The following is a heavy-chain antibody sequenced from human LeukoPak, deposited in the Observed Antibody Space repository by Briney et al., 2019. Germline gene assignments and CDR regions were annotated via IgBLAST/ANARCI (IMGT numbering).Heavy chain of an antibody. Sequence: PGGSLRLSCAASGFTFSSYGMHWVRQAPGKGLEWVAVISYDGSNKYYADSVKGRFTISRDNSKNTLYLQMNSLRAEDTAVYYCAKDGLATVNLYFQHWGQSTLVTVSS. J-gene: IGHJ1*01. V-gene: IGHV3-30*18. CDR1: GFTFSSYG. CDR3: AKDGLATVNLYFQH. CDR2: ISYDGSNK. D-gene: IGHD4-17*01.